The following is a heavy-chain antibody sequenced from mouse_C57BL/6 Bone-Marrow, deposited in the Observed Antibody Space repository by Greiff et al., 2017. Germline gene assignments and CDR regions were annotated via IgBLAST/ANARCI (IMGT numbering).Heavy chain of an antibody. CDR1: GFSLTSYG. Sequence: VQLQQSGPGLVQPSQSLSITCPVSGFSLTSYGVHWVRQSPGKGLEWLGVIWSGGSTDYNAAFISRLSISTDNSKSQVFFQMNSLQADDTAIYYCARKDHGWYFEVWGTGTTVTVSS. CDR2: IWSGGST. CDR3: ARKDHGWYFEV. J-gene: IGHJ1*03. V-gene: IGHV2-2*01.